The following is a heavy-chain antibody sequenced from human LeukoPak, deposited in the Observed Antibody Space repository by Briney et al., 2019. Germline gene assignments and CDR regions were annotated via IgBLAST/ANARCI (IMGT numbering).Heavy chain of an antibody. CDR2: ISYDGSNK. Sequence: GGSLRLSCAASGFTFSSYAMHWVRQAPGKGLEWVAVISYDGSNKYYADSVKGRFTISRDNSKNTLYLQMNSLRAEDTAVYYCASLAAAGSYYYYYMDVWGKGTTVTVSS. CDR3: ASLAAAGSYYYYYMDV. V-gene: IGHV3-30*01. J-gene: IGHJ6*03. D-gene: IGHD6-13*01. CDR1: GFTFSSYA.